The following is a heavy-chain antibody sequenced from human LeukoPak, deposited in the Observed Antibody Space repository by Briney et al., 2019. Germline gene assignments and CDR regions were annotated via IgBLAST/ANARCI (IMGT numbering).Heavy chain of an antibody. CDR1: GYTFTGYY. CDR3: ARDGAHCSSTSCYTRTGSGSYKGFDY. V-gene: IGHV1-2*02. D-gene: IGHD2-2*02. J-gene: IGHJ4*02. Sequence: ASVKVSCKASGYTFTGYYMHWVRQAPGQGLEWMGWINPNSGGTNYAQKFQGRVTMTRDTSISTAYMELSRLRSDDTAVYYCARDGAHCSSTSCYTRTGSGSYKGFDYWGQGTLVTVSS. CDR2: INPNSGGT.